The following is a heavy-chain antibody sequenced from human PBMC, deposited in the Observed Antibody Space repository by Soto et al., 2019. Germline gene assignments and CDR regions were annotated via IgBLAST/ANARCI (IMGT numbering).Heavy chain of an antibody. D-gene: IGHD2-15*01. CDR3: ASWLKGPDIGNYYYGMDV. V-gene: IGHV1-69*12. Sequence: QVQLVQSGVKWRSLGPRLRVSSKALGGPSADNPFTGWRQAPERGLEWWEGLIPIFRAPAYAQKFQGRVTITADEFTRTAYMEMNSLRSEDTAVYYCASWLKGPDIGNYYYGMDVWGQGTTVTVS. CDR1: GGPSADNP. J-gene: IGHJ6*02. CDR2: LIPIFRAP.